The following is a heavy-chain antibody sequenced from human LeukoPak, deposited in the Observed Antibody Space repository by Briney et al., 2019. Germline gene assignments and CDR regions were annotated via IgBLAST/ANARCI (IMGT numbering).Heavy chain of an antibody. CDR3: AKTLGYCSSTSCYPRGAFDI. CDR2: ISYDGSNK. V-gene: IGHV3-30-3*01. J-gene: IGHJ3*02. CDR1: GFTFSSSA. D-gene: IGHD2-2*01. Sequence: GGSLRLSCAASGFTFSSSAMHWVRQAPDKGLEWVAVISYDGSNKYYADSVKGRFTISRDNSKNTLYLQMNSLRAEDTAVYYCAKTLGYCSSTSCYPRGAFDIWGQGTMVTVSS.